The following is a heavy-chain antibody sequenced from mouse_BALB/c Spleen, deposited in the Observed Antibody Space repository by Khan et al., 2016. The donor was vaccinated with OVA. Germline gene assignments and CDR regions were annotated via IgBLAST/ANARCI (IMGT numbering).Heavy chain of an antibody. CDR3: TRQRGYYGYNPYFDY. J-gene: IGHJ2*01. D-gene: IGHD1-1*01. CDR2: ISSGGSYT. CDR1: GFSFSTYS. Sequence: EVELVESGGDLVRPGGSLKLSCVASGFSFSTYSMSWVRQTPEKRLEWVATISSGGSYTYYPDSVKGRFTISRDNAKNALYLQMSSLKSEDSAMYYCTRQRGYYGYNPYFDYWGQGTTLTVSS. V-gene: IGHV5-6-4*01.